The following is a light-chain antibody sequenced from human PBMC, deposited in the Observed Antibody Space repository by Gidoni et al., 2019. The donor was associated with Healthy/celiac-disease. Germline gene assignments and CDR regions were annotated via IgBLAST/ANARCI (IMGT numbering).Light chain of an antibody. CDR3: SSYTSSSTLEV. V-gene: IGLV2-14*01. CDR2: EVS. Sequence: QSALTQPASVSGSPGQSTTISSTGTSSDVGGYNYVSWYQQHPGKAPKLMIYEVSNRPSGVSNRFSGSKSGNTASLTISGLQAEDEADYYCSSYTSSSTLEVFGTGTKVTVL. CDR1: SSDVGGYNY. J-gene: IGLJ1*01.